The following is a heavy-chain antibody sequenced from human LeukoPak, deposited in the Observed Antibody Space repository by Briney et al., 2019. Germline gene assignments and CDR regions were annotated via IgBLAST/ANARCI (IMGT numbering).Heavy chain of an antibody. CDR3: ARDHPSYAKQDY. CDR2: IYSGGST. Sequence: GGSLRLSCAASGFTFSSYAMSWVRQAPGKGLEWVSVIYSGGSTYYADSVKGRFTISRDNSKNTLYLQMNSLRAEDTAVYYCARDHPSYAKQDYWGQGTLVTVSS. V-gene: IGHV3-66*01. CDR1: GFTFSSYA. D-gene: IGHD1/OR15-1a*01. J-gene: IGHJ4*02.